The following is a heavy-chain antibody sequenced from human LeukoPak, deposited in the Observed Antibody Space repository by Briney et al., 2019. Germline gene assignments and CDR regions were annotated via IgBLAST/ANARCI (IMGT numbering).Heavy chain of an antibody. CDR1: GFSLSTSAMC. D-gene: IGHD3-10*01. J-gene: IGHJ4*02. CDR2: IDWDDDK. Sequence: SGPALVKPTQTLTLTCTFSGFSLSTSAMCVSWIRQPPGKALEWLARIDWDDDKYYSTSLKTRLTISKDTSKNKVVLTMTNMEPVDTATYYCARMCYGSGSDYWGQGTLVTVSS. V-gene: IGHV2-70*11. CDR3: ARMCYGSGSDY.